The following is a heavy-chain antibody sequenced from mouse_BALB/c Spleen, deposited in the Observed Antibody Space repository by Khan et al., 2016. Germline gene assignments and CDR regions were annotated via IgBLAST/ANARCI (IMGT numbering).Heavy chain of an antibody. V-gene: IGHV3-2*02. Sequence: VQLKESGPGLVKPSQSLSLTCTVTGYSITSDYAWNWIRQFPGNKLEWMGYISYSGSTSYNPSLKSRISITRDTSKNQFFLQLNSVTTEDTATXYCARGTMDYWGQGTSVTVSS. J-gene: IGHJ4*01. CDR1: GYSITSDYA. CDR3: ARGTMDY. CDR2: ISYSGST.